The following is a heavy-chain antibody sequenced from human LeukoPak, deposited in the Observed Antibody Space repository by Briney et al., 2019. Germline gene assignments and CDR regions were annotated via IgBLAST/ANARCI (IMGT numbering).Heavy chain of an antibody. CDR2: IKEEGSER. CDR3: ARDDRRFEY. CDR1: GLTFSPHW. Sequence: GGSLRLACAASGLTFSPHWMTWVRQARGKGLEWVANIKEEGSERYYVDSVKGRFTISRDNAKNSLYLQMNSLRAEDTAVYYCARDDRRFEYWGQGTLVTVSS. J-gene: IGHJ4*02. V-gene: IGHV3-7*03.